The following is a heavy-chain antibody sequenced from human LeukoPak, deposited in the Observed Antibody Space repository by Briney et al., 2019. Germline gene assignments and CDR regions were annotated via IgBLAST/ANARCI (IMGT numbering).Heavy chain of an antibody. J-gene: IGHJ3*02. V-gene: IGHV3-11*01. Sequence: GGSLRLSCAASGFTFSDYYMNWIRHAPRKGLEWVSYISSGGGTRFYADSVKGRFTISRDNAKNSLYLQVNSLRAEDTAVYYCARDRGRRGITMRSDAFDIWGQGTMVTVSS. D-gene: IGHD3-22*01. CDR1: GFTFSDYY. CDR3: ARDRGRRGITMRSDAFDI. CDR2: ISSGGGTR.